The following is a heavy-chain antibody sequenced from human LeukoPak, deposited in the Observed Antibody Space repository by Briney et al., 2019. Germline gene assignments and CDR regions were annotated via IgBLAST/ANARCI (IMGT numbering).Heavy chain of an antibody. J-gene: IGHJ6*04. D-gene: IGHD6-13*01. CDR1: GGSISSDY. V-gene: IGHV4-59*01. Sequence: SETLSLTCTVSGGSISSDYCSWVRQPPGKGLGWSGDIYYSGGTNYNPSLTSRVTISVDTSKNQFSLKLSSVTAADTAVYYCARVDRIADYYGMDVWGKGTPVTVSS. CDR2: IYYSGGT. CDR3: ARVDRIADYYGMDV.